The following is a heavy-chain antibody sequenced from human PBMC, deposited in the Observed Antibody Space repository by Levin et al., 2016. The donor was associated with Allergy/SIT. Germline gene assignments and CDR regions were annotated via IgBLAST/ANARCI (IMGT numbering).Heavy chain of an antibody. D-gene: IGHD6-13*01. CDR3: ARDRAAAAPRGGYYYYYYGMDV. CDR2: IYYSGST. Sequence: SETLSLTCTVSGGSISSYYWSWIRQPPGKGLEWIGYIYYSGSTNYNPSLKSRVTISVDTSKNQFSLKLSSVTAADTAVYYCARDRAAAAPRGGYYYYYYGMDVWGQGTTVTVSS. CDR1: GGSISSYY. V-gene: IGHV4-59*01. J-gene: IGHJ6*02.